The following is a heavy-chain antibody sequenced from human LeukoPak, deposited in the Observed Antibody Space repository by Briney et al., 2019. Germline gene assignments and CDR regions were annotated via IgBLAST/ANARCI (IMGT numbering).Heavy chain of an antibody. J-gene: IGHJ4*02. Sequence: SETLSLTCIVSGGSISSNNYYWGWIRQPPGKGLEWIGSVYYSGSTHYNPSLKSRVTISVDTSKNQFSLKLSSVTAADTAVYYCARHGSYYDSSGYFPSEDWGQGTLVTVPP. V-gene: IGHV4-39*01. CDR2: VYYSGST. CDR1: GGSISSNNYY. D-gene: IGHD3-22*01. CDR3: ARHGSYYDSSGYFPSED.